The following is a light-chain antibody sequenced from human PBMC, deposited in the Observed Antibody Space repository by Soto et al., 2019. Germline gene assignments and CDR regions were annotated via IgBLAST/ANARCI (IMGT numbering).Light chain of an antibody. V-gene: IGLV1-40*01. CDR2: GNS. Sequence: QSVLTQPPSVSGAPGQSVPIACTGSSSNIGAGYDVHWYQQLPGTAPKLLIYGNSNRPSGVPDRFSGSKSGTSASLAITGLQAEDEADYYCQSYDSSLSGWVFGGGTKLTVL. CDR1: SSNIGAGYD. J-gene: IGLJ3*02. CDR3: QSYDSSLSGWV.